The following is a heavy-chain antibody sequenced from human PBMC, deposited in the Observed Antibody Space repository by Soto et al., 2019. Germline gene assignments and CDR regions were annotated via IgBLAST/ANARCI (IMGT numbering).Heavy chain of an antibody. V-gene: IGHV1-69*08. CDR2: IIPMVGTP. J-gene: IGHJ6*03. CDR3: ATAGGSTSSSAYNYFMDV. D-gene: IGHD3-16*01. Sequence: QAQLVQSGAEVKRPGSSVKVSCKASGDTFSSYSISWVRQAPGQGLEWMGRIIPMVGTPNYAQKFQGRVTFSADKSTSTAYMGLNSLISDDTAVYYCATAGGSTSSSAYNYFMDVWGKGTQVTVSS. CDR1: GDTFSSYS.